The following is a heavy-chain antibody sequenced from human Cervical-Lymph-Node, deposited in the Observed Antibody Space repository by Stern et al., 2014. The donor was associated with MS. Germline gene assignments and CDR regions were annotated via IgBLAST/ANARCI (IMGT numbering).Heavy chain of an antibody. J-gene: IGHJ4*02. D-gene: IGHD1-26*01. CDR3: ARLRVGNITRDY. CDR2: INTNTGIP. V-gene: IGHV7-4-1*02. CDR1: GYTFTHYG. Sequence: QLVQSGSELMKPGASVKVSCKASGYTFTHYGINWVRQAPGQGLEWMGWINTNTGIPTYAQAFTGRFVFSFDASVSTAYLHISNLKADDTAIYYCARLRVGNITRDYWGPGTLVTVSS.